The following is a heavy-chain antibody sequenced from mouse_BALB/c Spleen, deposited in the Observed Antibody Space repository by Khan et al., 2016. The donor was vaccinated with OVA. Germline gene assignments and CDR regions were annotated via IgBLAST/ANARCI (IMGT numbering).Heavy chain of an antibody. D-gene: IGHD3-3*01. V-gene: IGHV1-18*01. CDR3: ARDAGRY. CDR2: INPKNGVT. J-gene: IGHJ4*01. CDR1: GYTFTKNT. Sequence: LQQSGPELVKPGASVKISCKTSGYTFTKNTLHWVTQSHGKSLEWIGVINPKNGVTSYNQKFKGKVTLTVDKSSSTAYMEFRSLTSEDSAVYYCARDAGRYWGQGTSVTVSS.